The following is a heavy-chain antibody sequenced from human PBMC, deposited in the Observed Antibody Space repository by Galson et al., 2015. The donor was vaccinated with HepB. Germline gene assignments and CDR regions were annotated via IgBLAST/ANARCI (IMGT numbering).Heavy chain of an antibody. D-gene: IGHD3-22*01. CDR3: AKDRYYYDSSGYPPLAY. J-gene: IGHJ4*02. Sequence: SLRLSCAASGFTFSSYGMHWVRQAPGKGLEWVAVISYDGSNKYYADSVKGRFTISRDKSKNTLYLQMNSLRAEDTAVYYCAKDRYYYDSSGYPPLAYWGQGTLVTVSS. V-gene: IGHV3-30*18. CDR2: ISYDGSNK. CDR1: GFTFSSYG.